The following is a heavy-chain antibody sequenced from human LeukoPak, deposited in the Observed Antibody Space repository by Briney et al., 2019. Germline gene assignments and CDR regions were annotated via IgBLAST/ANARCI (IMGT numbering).Heavy chain of an antibody. CDR3: ARLVGVSPLDY. V-gene: IGHV3-23*01. D-gene: IGHD3-16*01. CDR2: ISGSPDNT. CDR1: GFTFRSYA. Sequence: GGSLRLSCVVSGFTFRSYAMYWVRQAPGKGLEWVSEISGSPDNTYYADSVKGRFATSRDDSRNTLYLQMNSLRAEDTAVYYCARLVGVSPLDYWGQGTPVTVSP. J-gene: IGHJ4*02.